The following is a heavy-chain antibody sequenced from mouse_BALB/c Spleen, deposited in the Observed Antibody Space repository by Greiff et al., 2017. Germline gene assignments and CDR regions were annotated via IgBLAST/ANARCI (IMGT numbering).Heavy chain of an antibody. V-gene: IGHV5-6-3*01. CDR2: INSNGGST. CDR1: GFTFSSYG. D-gene: IGHD1-2*01. CDR3: ARDPDYYGPYYAMDY. J-gene: IGHJ4*01. Sequence: EVQLQESGGGLVQPGGSLKLSCAASGFTFSSYGMSWVRQTPDKRLELVATINSNGGSTYYPDSVKGRFTISRDNAKNTLYLQMSSLKSEDTAMYYCARDPDYYGPYYAMDYWGQGTSVTVSS.